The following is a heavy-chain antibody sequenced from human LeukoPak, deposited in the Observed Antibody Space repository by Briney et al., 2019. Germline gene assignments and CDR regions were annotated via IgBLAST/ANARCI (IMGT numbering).Heavy chain of an antibody. CDR2: ISSSSSYI. J-gene: IGHJ4*02. CDR1: GFTFSSYS. CDR3: AKGGSSWSRWDY. V-gene: IGHV3-21*04. Sequence: PGGSLRLSCAASGFTFSSYSMNWVRQAPGKGLEWVSSISSSSSYIYYADSVKGRFTISRDNAKNSLYLQMNSPRAEDTAVYFCAKGGSSWSRWDYWGQGTLVTVSS. D-gene: IGHD6-13*01.